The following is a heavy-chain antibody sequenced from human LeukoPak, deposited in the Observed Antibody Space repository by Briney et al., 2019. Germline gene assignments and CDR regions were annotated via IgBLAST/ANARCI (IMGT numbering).Heavy chain of an antibody. V-gene: IGHV3-23*01. CDR3: AKDLRAVARAFDI. D-gene: IGHD6-19*01. CDR1: GFTFSSYT. CDR2: ISGSGGST. Sequence: PGGSLRLSCAASGFTFSSYTMNWVRQAPGKGLEWVSAISGSGGSTYYADSVKGRFTISRDNSKNTLYLQMNSLRAEDTAVYYCAKDLRAVARAFDIWGQGTMVTVSS. J-gene: IGHJ3*02.